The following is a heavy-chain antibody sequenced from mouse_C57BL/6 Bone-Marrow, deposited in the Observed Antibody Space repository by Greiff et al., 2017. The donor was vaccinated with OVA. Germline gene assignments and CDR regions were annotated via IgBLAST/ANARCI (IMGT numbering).Heavy chain of an antibody. CDR2: INPSTGGT. V-gene: IGHV1-42*01. D-gene: IGHD4-1*01. Sequence: EVQLQQSGPELVKPGASVKISCKASGYSFTGYYMNWVKQSPEKSLEWIGEINPSTGGTTYNQKFKAKATLTVDKSSSTAYMQIKSLTSEDSAVYYCARGGTSPFAYWGQGTLVTVSA. CDR1: GYSFTGYY. CDR3: ARGGTSPFAY. J-gene: IGHJ3*01.